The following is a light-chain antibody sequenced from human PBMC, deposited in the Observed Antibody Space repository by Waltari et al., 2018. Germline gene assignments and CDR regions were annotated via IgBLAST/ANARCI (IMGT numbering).Light chain of an antibody. CDR1: SGDVGGYNY. V-gene: IGLV2-14*01. Sequence: QSALTQPASVSGSPGQSITISCTGTSGDVGGYNYVSWYQQHSGKAPKLMIYEVIKRPSGVPNRCAGSQSGNPASLTTSGLQAEDEADYYCNSYTTSSTQVFGTGTKVTVL. J-gene: IGLJ1*01. CDR3: NSYTTSSTQV. CDR2: EVI.